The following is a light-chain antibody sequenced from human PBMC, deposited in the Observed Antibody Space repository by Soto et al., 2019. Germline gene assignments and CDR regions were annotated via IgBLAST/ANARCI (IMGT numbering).Light chain of an antibody. J-gene: IGKJ1*01. CDR3: MQSMDCWRK. CDR2: KVS. CDR1: PSLADNDGNNY. V-gene: IGKV2-30*01. Sequence: VGIGEGPLSLPGSLGRPASISSRSIPSLADNDGNNYSKWCQQRPGQTPSRLIYKVSTRDSGVPDRYSGSGLGTDFTLKISRVEAEDVGVYFCMQSMDCWRKLGQGT.